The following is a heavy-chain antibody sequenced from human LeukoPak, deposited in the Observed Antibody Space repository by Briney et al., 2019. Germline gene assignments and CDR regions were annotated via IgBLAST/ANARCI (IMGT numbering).Heavy chain of an antibody. V-gene: IGHV1-18*01. CDR3: ARDAGNIYSGYDPNWFDP. CDR2: ISAYNGNT. D-gene: IGHD5-12*01. Sequence: ASVKVSCKASGYTFTSYGISWVRQAPGQGLEWMGWISAYNGNTNYAQKLQGRVTMTTDTSPSTAYMELRSLRSDDTAVYYCARDAGNIYSGYDPNWFDPWGQGTLVTVSS. CDR1: GYTFTSYG. J-gene: IGHJ5*02.